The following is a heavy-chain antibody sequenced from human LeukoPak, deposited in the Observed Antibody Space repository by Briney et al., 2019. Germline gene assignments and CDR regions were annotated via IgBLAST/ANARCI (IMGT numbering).Heavy chain of an antibody. V-gene: IGHV3-74*03. CDR3: ARAMPHDNWFNP. D-gene: IGHD2-2*01. J-gene: IGHJ5*02. Sequence: GRSLRLSCAASGFTFTDYWMHWVRQVAGKGLVWVSRINGDLTNTTYADSVKGRFTISRDNAKNTLYLQMNSLRAEDTAVYYCARAMPHDNWFNPWGQGSLVTVSS. CDR2: INGDLTNT. CDR1: GFTFTDYW.